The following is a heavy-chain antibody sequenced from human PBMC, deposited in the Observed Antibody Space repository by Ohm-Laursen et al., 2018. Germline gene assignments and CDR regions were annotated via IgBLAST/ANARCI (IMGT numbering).Heavy chain of an antibody. D-gene: IGHD2-8*01. CDR1: GFTFSSYG. V-gene: IGHV3-30*03. J-gene: IGHJ5*02. CDR3: AREDGNCTSAVCYRRFDP. CDR2: ISYDGSNK. Sequence: SLRLSCAASGFTFSSYGMHWVRQAPGKGLEWVAVISYDGSNKYYADSVKGRFTISRDNSKKTLYLQMNSLRAEDTAVYYCAREDGNCTSAVCYRRFDPWGQGTLVTVSS.